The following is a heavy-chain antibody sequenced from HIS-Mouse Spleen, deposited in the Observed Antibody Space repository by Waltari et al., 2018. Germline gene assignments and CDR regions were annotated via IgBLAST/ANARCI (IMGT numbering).Heavy chain of an antibody. D-gene: IGHD6-13*01. Sequence: LTCTFSGFSLSTSGMCVSWIRQPPGKALEWLARIDWDDDKYYSTSLKTRLTISKDTSKNQVVLTMTNMEPVDTATYYCARIAEGYTSSWYAFDYWGQGTLVTVSS. CDR3: ARIAEGYTSSWYAFDY. CDR2: IDWDDDK. CDR1: GFSLSTSGMC. J-gene: IGHJ4*02. V-gene: IGHV2-70*11.